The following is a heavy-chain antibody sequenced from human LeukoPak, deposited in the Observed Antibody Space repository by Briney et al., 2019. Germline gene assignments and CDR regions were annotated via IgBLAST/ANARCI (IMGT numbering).Heavy chain of an antibody. V-gene: IGHV3-30-3*01. CDR2: ISYDGSNK. D-gene: IGHD4-23*01. CDR1: GFTFSSYA. Sequence: GRSLRLSCAASGFTFSSYAMHWVRQAPGKGLEWVAVISYDGSNKYYADSVKGRFTISRDNSKNTLYLQMNSLRAEDTAVYYCARDYGGNDAFDIWGQGTMVTVSS. J-gene: IGHJ3*02. CDR3: ARDYGGNDAFDI.